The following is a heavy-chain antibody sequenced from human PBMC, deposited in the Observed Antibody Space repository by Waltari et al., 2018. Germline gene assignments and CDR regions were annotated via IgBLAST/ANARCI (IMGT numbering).Heavy chain of an antibody. CDR1: GFTISRFW. CDR2: IGPDGSDK. Sequence: EAQLVQSGGGLVQPGGSLTLSCAAYGFTISRFWMTWLRQAPGQGLQWVAHIGPDGSDKYYVDSVKGRFTISRDNAENSLLLQMSSLRVEDTALYYCVGWNDPINSWGQGTLVAVSS. J-gene: IGHJ4*02. V-gene: IGHV3-7*01. D-gene: IGHD1-1*01. CDR3: VGWNDPINS.